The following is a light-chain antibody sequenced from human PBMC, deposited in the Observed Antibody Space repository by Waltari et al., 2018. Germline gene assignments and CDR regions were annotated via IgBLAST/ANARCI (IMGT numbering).Light chain of an antibody. CDR3: QSYDSGLSGSV. CDR2: GNT. Sequence: QSVLTQPPSVSGAPGQRVTISCAGSSSNIGAGYDVNWYHQLPGTAPKLLIFGNTNRPSGVPDRFCGSNAGTAAALAITGLQAEDEAYYYCQSYDSGLSGSVFGGGTKVTVL. V-gene: IGLV1-40*01. J-gene: IGLJ2*01. CDR1: SSNIGAGYD.